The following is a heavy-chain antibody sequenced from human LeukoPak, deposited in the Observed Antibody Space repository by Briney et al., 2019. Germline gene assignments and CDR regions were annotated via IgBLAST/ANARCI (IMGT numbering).Heavy chain of an antibody. CDR2: IYYSGST. J-gene: IGHJ4*02. D-gene: IGHD5-12*01. CDR1: GGSISSSSYY. Sequence: SETLSLTCTVSGGSISSSSYYWGWIRQPPGKGLEWIGSIYYSGSTYYNPSLKSRVTISVDTSKNQFSLKLSSVTAADTAVYYCARRRKGGYSGYESHRAYYFDYWGQGTLVTVSS. V-gene: IGHV4-39*07. CDR3: ARRRKGGYSGYESHRAYYFDY.